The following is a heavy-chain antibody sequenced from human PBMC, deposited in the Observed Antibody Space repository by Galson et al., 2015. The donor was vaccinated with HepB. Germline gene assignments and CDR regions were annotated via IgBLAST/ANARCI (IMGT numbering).Heavy chain of an antibody. V-gene: IGHV3-23*01. CDR1: GFTFSSYA. CDR3: AKGRPERPPEHRWYDLPDY. CDR2: IGVNDGSI. Sequence: SLRLSCAASGFTFSSYAMNWVRQAPGKGLEWVSGIGVNDGSIYYANSVKGRFTISRDNSKNTLYLQVNGLRVEDTAIYYCAKGRPERPPEHRWYDLPDYWGQRTLVTVFS. D-gene: IGHD2-15*01. J-gene: IGHJ4*02.